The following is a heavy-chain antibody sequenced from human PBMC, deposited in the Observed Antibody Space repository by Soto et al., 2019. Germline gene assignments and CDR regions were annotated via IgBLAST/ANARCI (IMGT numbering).Heavy chain of an antibody. Sequence: QVQLVQSGAEVKKPGSSVKVSCKASGGSLSNYGISWVRQAPGQGLEWMGGIIPVFGTANYAQKFQGRVTITADESTNIVYMDVTSLRSEDTAVYHCARGDATKIVVTTYYAMDVWGQRTTVTVSS. CDR1: GGSLSNYG. CDR3: ARGDATKIVVTTYYAMDV. V-gene: IGHV1-69*12. CDR2: IIPVFGTA. J-gene: IGHJ6*02. D-gene: IGHD4-17*01.